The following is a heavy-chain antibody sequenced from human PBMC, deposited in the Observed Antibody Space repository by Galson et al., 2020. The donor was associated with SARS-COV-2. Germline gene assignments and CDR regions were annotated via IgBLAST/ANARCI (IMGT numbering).Heavy chain of an antibody. J-gene: IGHJ6*03. D-gene: IGHD3-10*01. V-gene: IGHV4-61*09. CDR1: GGSISSGSYY. Sequence: SETLSLTCTVSGGSISSGSYYWSWIRQPAGKGLEWIGHIYTSGSTNYDPSLKSRVTISVDTSKSQFSLRLSSVTAADTAVYYCARDWSGPYYYYMDVWGNGTTVTVSS. CDR3: ARDWSGPYYYYMDV. CDR2: IYTSGST.